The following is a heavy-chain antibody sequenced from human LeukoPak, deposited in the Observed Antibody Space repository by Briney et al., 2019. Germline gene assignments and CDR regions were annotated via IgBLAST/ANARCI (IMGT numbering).Heavy chain of an antibody. CDR2: TYYRSKWYN. J-gene: IGHJ6*02. Sequence: SQTLSLTCAISGDSVSSNSAAWNWIRQSPSRGLEWLGRTYYRSKWYNDYAVSVKSRITINPDTSKNQFSLQLNSVTPEDTAVYYCARGDSSSWYLGYYYGMDVWGQGTTVTVSS. V-gene: IGHV6-1*01. CDR3: ARGDSSSWYLGYYYGMDV. D-gene: IGHD6-13*01. CDR1: GDSVSSNSAA.